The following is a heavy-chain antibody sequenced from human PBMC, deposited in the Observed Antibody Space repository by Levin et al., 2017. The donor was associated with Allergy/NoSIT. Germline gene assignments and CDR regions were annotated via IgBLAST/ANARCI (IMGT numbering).Heavy chain of an antibody. D-gene: IGHD1-14*01. V-gene: IGHV3-49*03. CDR3: ARDLVFRGRYHGLDV. Sequence: GESLKISCSASGFTFSDCGMSWFRQSPGKGLEWVGVIRGKTYGGSTEYAASVKGRFTISRDDFETIAYLEMNSLKDEDTAVYYCARDLVFRGRYHGLDVWGQGTSVTVSS. J-gene: IGHJ6*02. CDR2: IRGKTYGGST. CDR1: GFTFSDCG.